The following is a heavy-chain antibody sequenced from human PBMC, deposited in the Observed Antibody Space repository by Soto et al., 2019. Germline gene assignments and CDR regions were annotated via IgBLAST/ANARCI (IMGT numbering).Heavy chain of an antibody. V-gene: IGHV1-2*04. D-gene: IGHD3-9*01. CDR2: INPDSGGT. CDR1: SCTFTGYY. J-gene: IGHJ3*02. CDR3: ARSSANSAVLRYFDWDYRRDAFDT. Sequence: VKXSCKASSCTFTGYYIRWVRRACVQGLEWMGWINPDSGGTNYAQKFQGWVTMTRDTSISTAYMELSRQRSDDTAVYYCARSSANSAVLRYFDWDYRRDAFDTWGQGTMVTVSS.